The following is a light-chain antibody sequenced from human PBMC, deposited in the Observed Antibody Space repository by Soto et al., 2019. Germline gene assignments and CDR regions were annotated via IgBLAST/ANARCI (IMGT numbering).Light chain of an antibody. Sequence: EIVVTQSPGTLACSPGERSRICCRASQSVSSSYLAWYQQKPGRAPRLLFYGASSRASGTPARFSGSGSETDFTLTISSLEPEDIAVYYCQHRMNWPLTFGQGTRLEIK. CDR1: QSVSSSY. J-gene: IGKJ5*01. CDR2: GAS. CDR3: QHRMNWPLT. V-gene: IGKV3D-20*02.